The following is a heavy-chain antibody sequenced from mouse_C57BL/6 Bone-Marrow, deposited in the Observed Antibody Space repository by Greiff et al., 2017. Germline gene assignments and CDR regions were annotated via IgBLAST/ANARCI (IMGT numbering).Heavy chain of an antibody. Sequence: EVQLVESGGDLVKPGGSLKLSCAASGFTFSSYGMSWVRQTPDKRLEWVATISSGGSYPYYPDSVKGRFTISRDNAKNTLYLQMSSLKSEDTAMYYCARLRLLRFAYWGQGTLVTVSA. CDR3: ARLRLLRFAY. D-gene: IGHD1-1*01. CDR2: ISSGGSYP. CDR1: GFTFSSYG. J-gene: IGHJ3*01. V-gene: IGHV5-6*01.